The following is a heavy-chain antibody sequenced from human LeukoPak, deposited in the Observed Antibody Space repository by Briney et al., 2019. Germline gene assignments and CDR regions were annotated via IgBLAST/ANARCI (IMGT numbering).Heavy chain of an antibody. CDR3: ARDHGFSGGSYFDTFDI. CDR1: GYIFTTYG. CDR2: ISGYNDDT. Sequence: GASEKVSCKASGYIFTTYGISWVRQAPGQGLEWMGWISGYNDDTNYAQKLQGRVTMTTDTSTSTAYMELRSLTSDDTAVYYCARDHGFSGGSYFDTFDIWGRGTMVTVSS. V-gene: IGHV1-18*01. D-gene: IGHD1-26*01. J-gene: IGHJ3*02.